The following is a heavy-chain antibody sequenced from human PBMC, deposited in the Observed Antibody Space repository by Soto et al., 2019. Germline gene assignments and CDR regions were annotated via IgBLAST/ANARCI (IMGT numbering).Heavy chain of an antibody. Sequence: QVQLQESGPGLVKPSETLSLTCTVSGGSISSYYWSWIRQPPGKGLEWIGYIYYSGSTNYNPSLKSRVTISVDTSKNQFSLKLSSVTAADTAVYYCARLGSSWGFYFDYWGQGTLVTVSS. CDR2: IYYSGST. CDR1: GGSISSYY. CDR3: ARLGSSWGFYFDY. V-gene: IGHV4-59*08. J-gene: IGHJ4*02. D-gene: IGHD6-13*01.